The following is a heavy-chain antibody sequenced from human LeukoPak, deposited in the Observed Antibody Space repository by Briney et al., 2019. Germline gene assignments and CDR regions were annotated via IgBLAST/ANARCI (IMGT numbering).Heavy chain of an antibody. D-gene: IGHD5-18*01. J-gene: IGHJ4*02. V-gene: IGHV4-39*01. CDR2: IDSSGTT. Sequence: KPSETLSLTCTVSGASLSRDTYFWGWLRQSPEKGLEWIGSIDSSGTTHYNSSLKSRVVISVDTSRNQVSLNLTSVTSADTAVYYCARHGYIQFWLYWGQGTQVIVSS. CDR3: ARHGYIQFWLY. CDR1: GASLSRDTYF.